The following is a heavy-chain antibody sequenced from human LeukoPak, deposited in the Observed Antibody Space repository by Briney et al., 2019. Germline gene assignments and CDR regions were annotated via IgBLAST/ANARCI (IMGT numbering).Heavy chain of an antibody. V-gene: IGHV3-43D*03. CDR1: GFTFSSYA. Sequence: GGSLRLSCTASGFTFSSYAMHWVRQAPGKGLEWVSLITWDGGSTYYADSVKGRFTISRDNSKTSLYLQMNSLRAEDTALYYCAKDMGAFGELLRSWGQGTLVTVSS. J-gene: IGHJ5*02. CDR3: AKDMGAFGELLRS. D-gene: IGHD1-26*01. CDR2: ITWDGGST.